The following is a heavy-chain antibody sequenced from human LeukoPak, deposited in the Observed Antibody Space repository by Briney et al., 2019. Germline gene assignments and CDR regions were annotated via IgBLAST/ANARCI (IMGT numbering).Heavy chain of an antibody. CDR3: ATGVEWLPNSSFDY. J-gene: IGHJ4*02. CDR1: GFTFSSYS. Sequence: GGSLRLSCAASGFTFSSYSMNWVRQAPGKGPEWVSSISSSSSYIYYADSVKGRFTISRDNAKNSLYLQMNSLRAEDTAVYYCATGVEWLPNSSFDYWGQGTLVTVSS. CDR2: ISSSSSYI. V-gene: IGHV3-21*01. D-gene: IGHD3-3*01.